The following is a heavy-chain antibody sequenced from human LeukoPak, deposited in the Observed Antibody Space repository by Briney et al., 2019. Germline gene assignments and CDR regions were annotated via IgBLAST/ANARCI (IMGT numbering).Heavy chain of an antibody. Sequence: PSETLSLTCTVSGGSISSYYWSWIRQPPGKGLDWIGYIYHSGSTNYNPSLKSRFTISLDTSKNQFSLKLSSVTAADTAVYYCARASSIAAPNDYWGQGTLVTVSS. D-gene: IGHD6-6*01. V-gene: IGHV4-59*12. CDR1: GGSISSYY. CDR2: IYHSGST. CDR3: ARASSIAAPNDY. J-gene: IGHJ4*02.